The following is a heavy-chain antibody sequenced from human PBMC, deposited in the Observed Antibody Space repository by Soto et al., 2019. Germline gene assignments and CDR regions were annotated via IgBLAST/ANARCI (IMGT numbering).Heavy chain of an antibody. CDR3: AKDPSTGPPDC. Sequence: SGGSLRLSCAAAGFMFSSYGMSWVRQAPGKRLQWVATIHPSGGSTHYAESVRGRFTISRDNSRDTLYLQMNSLRAEDTAVYYCAKDPSTGPPDCWGQGALVTVSS. D-gene: IGHD3-9*01. CDR2: IHPSGGST. V-gene: IGHV3-23*01. J-gene: IGHJ4*02. CDR1: GFMFSSYG.